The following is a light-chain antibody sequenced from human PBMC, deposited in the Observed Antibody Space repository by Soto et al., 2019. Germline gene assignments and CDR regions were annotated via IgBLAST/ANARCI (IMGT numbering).Light chain of an antibody. V-gene: IGKV3-15*01. Sequence: EIVMTQSPATLSLSPGERAALSCRASQGISSELAWYQQKPGQPPRLLIYGASTRATGVPARFTGSGSGSDFTRTISGLQSEDFAVYYCQQGHTWPLTFGQGTRLEI. CDR1: QGISSE. CDR3: QQGHTWPLT. CDR2: GAS. J-gene: IGKJ2*01.